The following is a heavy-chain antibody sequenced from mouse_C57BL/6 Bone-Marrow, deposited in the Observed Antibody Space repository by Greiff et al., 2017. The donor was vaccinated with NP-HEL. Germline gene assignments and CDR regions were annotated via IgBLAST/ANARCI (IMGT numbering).Heavy chain of an antibody. J-gene: IGHJ2*01. CDR3: ARGYDYFDY. Sequence: QVQLKQPGAELVMPGASVKLSCKASGYTFTSYWMHWVKQRPGQGLEWIGEIDPSDSYTNYNQKFKGKSTLTVDKSSSTAYMQLSSLTSEDSAVYYCARGYDYFDYWGRGTTLTVSS. CDR2: IDPSDSYT. CDR1: GYTFTSYW. V-gene: IGHV1-69*01.